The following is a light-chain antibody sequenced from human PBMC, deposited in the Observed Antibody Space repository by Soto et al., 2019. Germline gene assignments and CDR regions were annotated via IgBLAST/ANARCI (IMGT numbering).Light chain of an antibody. CDR2: AAS. CDR3: QRSYSTRWM. J-gene: IGKJ1*01. CDR1: QSISSY. Sequence: DIQMTQSPSSLSASVGDRVTITCRASQSISSYLNWYQQKPGTAPKLLIYAASSLQSGVPSRFSGSGSGTDFTLTISSLQPEDFATYYCQRSYSTRWMFGQGTKLEIK. V-gene: IGKV1-39*01.